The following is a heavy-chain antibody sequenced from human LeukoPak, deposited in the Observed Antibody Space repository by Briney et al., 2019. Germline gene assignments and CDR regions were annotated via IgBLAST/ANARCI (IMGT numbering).Heavy chain of an antibody. CDR1: GYTFTSHD. J-gene: IGHJ6*03. V-gene: IGHV1-8*03. CDR3: ARGLSSDYYYYMDV. CDR2: MNPNSGNT. Sequence: VASVKVSCKASGYTFTSHDINWVRQATGQGLEWMGWMNPNSGNTGYAQKFQGRVTITRNTSISTAYMELSSLRSEDTAVYYCARGLSSDYYYYMDVWGKGTTVTVSS.